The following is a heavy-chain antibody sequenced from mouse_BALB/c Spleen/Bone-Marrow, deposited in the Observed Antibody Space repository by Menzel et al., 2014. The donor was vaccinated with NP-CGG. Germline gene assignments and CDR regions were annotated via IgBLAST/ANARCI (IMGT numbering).Heavy chain of an antibody. J-gene: IGHJ1*01. Sequence: DVMLVESGGGLVQPGGSRKLSCAASGFTFSSFGMHWVRQAPEKGPEWVAYISSGSSTIYYADTVEGRFTISRDNPKNTLFLQMTSLRSEDTAMYYCARDWYDEYFDVWGAGTTVTVSS. D-gene: IGHD2-14*01. CDR1: GFTFSSFG. CDR3: ARDWYDEYFDV. V-gene: IGHV5-17*02. CDR2: ISSGSSTI.